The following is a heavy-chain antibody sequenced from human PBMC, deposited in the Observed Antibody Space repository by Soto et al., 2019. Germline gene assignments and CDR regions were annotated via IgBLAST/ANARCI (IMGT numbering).Heavy chain of an antibody. CDR2: IYYSGST. V-gene: IGHV4-59*01. Sequence: SETLCLTCTVSGGSISSYYWSWIRQPPGKGLEWIGYIYYSGSTNYNPSLKSRVTISVDTSKNQFSLKLSSVTAADTAVYYCARGLTYRYGQYFDSWGQGTLVNVS. D-gene: IGHD5-18*01. J-gene: IGHJ4*02. CDR3: ARGLTYRYGQYFDS. CDR1: GGSISSYY.